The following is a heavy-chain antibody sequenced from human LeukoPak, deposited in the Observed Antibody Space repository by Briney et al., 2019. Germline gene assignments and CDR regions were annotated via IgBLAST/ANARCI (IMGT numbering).Heavy chain of an antibody. V-gene: IGHV3-7*01. CDR1: GFTFTSYW. CDR3: ARDRNDPWHSSSWHYGMDV. J-gene: IGHJ6*02. CDR2: INKDGSDK. D-gene: IGHD6-13*01. Sequence: GGSLRLSCAVSGFTFTSYWMSWVRQAPGKGLEWVANINKDGSDKYYVDSVEGRFTISGDNAKNALYLQMSSLRAEDTAVYYCARDRNDPWHSSSWHYGMDVWGQETTVIVSS.